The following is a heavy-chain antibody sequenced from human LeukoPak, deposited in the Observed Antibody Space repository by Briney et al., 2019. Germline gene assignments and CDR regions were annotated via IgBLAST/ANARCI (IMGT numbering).Heavy chain of an antibody. D-gene: IGHD3-3*01. V-gene: IGHV3-33*01. J-gene: IGHJ4*02. CDR1: GFTFSSYG. Sequence: GGSLRLSCAASGFTFSSYGMHWVRQAPGKGLEWVAVIWYDGSSKYYADSVKGRFTISRDNSKNTLYLQMNSLRAEDTAVYYCARGDFWSGYYVGYFDYWGQGTLVTVSS. CDR2: IWYDGSSK. CDR3: ARGDFWSGYYVGYFDY.